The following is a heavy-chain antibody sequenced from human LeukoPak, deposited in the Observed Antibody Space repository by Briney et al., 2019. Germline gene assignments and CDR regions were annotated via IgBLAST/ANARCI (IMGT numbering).Heavy chain of an antibody. CDR3: ARIWAEFQLVCDF. V-gene: IGHV1-69*04. J-gene: IGHJ4*02. CDR2: IIPILGIA. Sequence: ASVTVSCKASGGTFSSYAISWVRQAPGQGLEWMGRIIPILGIANYAQKFQGRVTITADKSTSTAYMELSSLRSEDTAVYYCARIWAEFQLVCDFWGQGTLVTVSP. D-gene: IGHD6-13*01. CDR1: GGTFSSYA.